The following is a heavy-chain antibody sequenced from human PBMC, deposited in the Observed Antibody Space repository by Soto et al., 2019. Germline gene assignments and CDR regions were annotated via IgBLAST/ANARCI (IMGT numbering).Heavy chain of an antibody. Sequence: GGSLRLSCAASGFTFSSYAMSWVRQAPVNGLEWVSIITSDGRTYYADSVKGRFTISRDNSKNTVYLQMNSLRAEDTAVYYCAKDYSTVTTDPLSVVLFDYWGQGALVTVSS. CDR3: AKDYSTVTTDPLSVVLFDY. V-gene: IGHV3-23*01. J-gene: IGHJ4*02. CDR2: ITSDGRT. CDR1: GFTFSSYA. D-gene: IGHD4-17*01.